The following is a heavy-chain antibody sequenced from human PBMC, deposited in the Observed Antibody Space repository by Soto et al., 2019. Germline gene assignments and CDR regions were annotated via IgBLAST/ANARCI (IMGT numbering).Heavy chain of an antibody. D-gene: IGHD4-17*01. CDR2: INAGNGNT. CDR1: GYTFTSYA. V-gene: IGHV1-3*01. J-gene: IGHJ3*02. CDR3: AREVYGDYDLSLAFDI. Sequence: QVQLVQSGAEVKKPGASVKVSCKASGYTFTSYAMHWVRQAPGQRLEWMGWINAGNGNTKYSQKFQGRVTITRDTSASTAYMELSSLRSEDTAVYYCAREVYGDYDLSLAFDIWGQGTMVTVSS.